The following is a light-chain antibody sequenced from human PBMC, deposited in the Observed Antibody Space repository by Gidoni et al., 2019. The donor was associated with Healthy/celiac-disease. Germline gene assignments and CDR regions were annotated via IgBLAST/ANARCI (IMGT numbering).Light chain of an antibody. CDR2: QDN. V-gene: IGLV3-1*01. J-gene: IGLJ2*01. CDR1: KLGDKY. CDR3: QAWDSSIVV. Sequence: SYEVTQPPSVSVSPGQTASIPCSGDKLGDKYACWYQQKPGQSPVLVIYQDNKRPSGIPERFSGSNSGNTATLTISGTQAMDEADYSCQAWDSSIVVFGGGTKLPVL.